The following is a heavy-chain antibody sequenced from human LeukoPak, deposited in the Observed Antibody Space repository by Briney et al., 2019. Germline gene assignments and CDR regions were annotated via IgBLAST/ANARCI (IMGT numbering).Heavy chain of an antibody. CDR1: GFTFSSYS. D-gene: IGHD6-13*01. V-gene: IGHV3-21*01. CDR3: ARGGWGSSWT. Sequence: PGGSLRLSCAASGFTFSSYSMNWVRQAPGKGLEWVSYISSSSSYIYYADSVKGRFTISRDNAKNSLYLQMNSLRAEDTAVYYCARGGWGSSWTWAQGTLLTVSS. CDR2: ISSSSSYI. J-gene: IGHJ5*02.